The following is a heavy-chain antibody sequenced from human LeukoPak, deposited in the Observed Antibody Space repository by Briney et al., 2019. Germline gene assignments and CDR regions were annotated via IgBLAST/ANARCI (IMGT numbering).Heavy chain of an antibody. CDR2: ISGSGGST. Sequence: GGSLRLSCAASGFSVSNNYMSWVRQAPGKGLEWVSAISGSGGSTYYADSVKGRFTISRDNSKNTLYLQMNSLRAEDTAVYYCAKVSGSGGTKYQPFDYWGQGTLVTVSS. V-gene: IGHV3-23*01. CDR3: AKVSGSGGTKYQPFDY. D-gene: IGHD2-15*01. J-gene: IGHJ4*02. CDR1: GFSVSNNY.